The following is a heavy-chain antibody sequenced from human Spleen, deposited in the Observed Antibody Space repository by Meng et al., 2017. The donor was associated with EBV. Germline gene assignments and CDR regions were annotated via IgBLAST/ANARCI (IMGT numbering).Heavy chain of an antibody. D-gene: IGHD3-10*01. CDR3: ARESWFGANIDY. CDR1: GFTFSDYY. J-gene: IGHJ4*02. CDR2: ISSSGSLI. V-gene: IGHV3-11*01. Sequence: VRRGGSGGGLVKPGGSLRLSCAVPGFTFSDYYMSWIGQAPGKGLEWVSYISSSGSLIYYADSVKGRFTISRDNAKNSLYLQMDSLRAEDTAVYYCARESWFGANIDYWGQGTLVTVSS.